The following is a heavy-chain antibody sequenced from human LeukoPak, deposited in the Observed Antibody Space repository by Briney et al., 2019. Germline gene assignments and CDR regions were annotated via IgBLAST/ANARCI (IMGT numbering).Heavy chain of an antibody. CDR3: ARGITIFNWFDP. V-gene: IGHV1-69*05. Sequence: ASVKVSCKASGGTFISYAISWVRQAPGQGLEWMGGIIPIFGTANYAQKFQGRVTITTDESTSTAYMELSSLGSEDTAVYYCARGITIFNWFDPWAREPWSPSPQ. J-gene: IGHJ5*02. D-gene: IGHD3-9*01. CDR2: IIPIFGTA. CDR1: GGTFISYA.